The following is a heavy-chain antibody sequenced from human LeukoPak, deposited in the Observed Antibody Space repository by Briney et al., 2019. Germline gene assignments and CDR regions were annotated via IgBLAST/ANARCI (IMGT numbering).Heavy chain of an antibody. V-gene: IGHV4-4*02. CDR2: FYDSGST. J-gene: IGHJ5*02. D-gene: IGHD2-2*02. CDR3: ARLIVPAAIVGYNWFDP. Sequence: SGALSLTCAVSGGSISSTNWWSWVRQPPGKGLGWIGSFYDSGSTYYNPSLKRRVTISVDTSKNQFSLKLSSVTAADTAVYYCARLIVPAAIVGYNWFDPWGQGTLVTVSS. CDR1: GGSISSTNW.